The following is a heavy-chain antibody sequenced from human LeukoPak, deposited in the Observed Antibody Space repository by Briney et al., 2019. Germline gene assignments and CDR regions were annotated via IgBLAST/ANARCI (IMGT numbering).Heavy chain of an antibody. V-gene: IGHV3-30*04. CDR2: ISYDGSNK. D-gene: IGHD5-18*01. J-gene: IGHJ4*02. Sequence: GGSLRLSCAASGFTFSSYAMHWVRQAPGKGLEWVAVISYDGSNKYYADSVKGRFTISRDNSKNTLYLQMNSLRAEDTAVYYCARDLDTAMATGYWGQGTLVTVSS. CDR1: GFTFSSYA. CDR3: ARDLDTAMATGY.